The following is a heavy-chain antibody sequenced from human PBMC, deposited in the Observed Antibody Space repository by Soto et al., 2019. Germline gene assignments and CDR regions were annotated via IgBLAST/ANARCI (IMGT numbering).Heavy chain of an antibody. CDR2: TSYSGVRT. CDR1: GFTFSSYA. CDR3: ARTRGYSDYDLDY. Sequence: EVQLVESGGGLVQPGGSLRLSCAASGFTFSSYAMTWVRQAPGKGLEWVSATSYSGVRTYYADSVKGRFTISRDSSEHTLSLQMKSLRVDDTDVYYCARTRGYSDYDLDYWGQGTLVTVSS. J-gene: IGHJ4*02. D-gene: IGHD5-12*01. V-gene: IGHV3-23*04.